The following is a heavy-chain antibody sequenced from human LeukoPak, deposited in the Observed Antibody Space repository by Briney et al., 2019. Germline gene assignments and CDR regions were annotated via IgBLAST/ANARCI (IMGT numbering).Heavy chain of an antibody. J-gene: IGHJ4*02. CDR2: ISDSSDYI. CDR1: RFTFSTYS. V-gene: IGHV3-21*01. CDR3: ATSDYGVNPTDC. Sequence: GGSLRLSCSASRFTFSTYSMNWVRQAPGKGLEWVSSISDSSDYICYADSVKGRFTISRDNAKNSLYLQMSSLRAEDTAVYYCATSDYGVNPTDCWGQGTLDTVSS. D-gene: IGHD4-23*01.